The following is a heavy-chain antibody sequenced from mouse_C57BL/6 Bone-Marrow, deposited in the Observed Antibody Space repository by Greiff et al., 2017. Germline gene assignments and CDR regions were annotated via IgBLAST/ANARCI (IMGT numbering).Heavy chain of an antibody. D-gene: IGHD1-1*01. CDR3: ARHYGSIYCYAMDY. V-gene: IGHV5-16*01. CDR1: GFTFSDYY. Sequence: EVQLVESEGGLVQPGSSMKLSCTASGFTFSDYYMAWVRQVPEKGLEWVANINYDGSSTYYLDSLKSRFIISRDNAKNILYLQMSSLKSEDTATXYCARHYGSIYCYAMDYWGQGTSVTVSS. J-gene: IGHJ4*01. CDR2: INYDGSST.